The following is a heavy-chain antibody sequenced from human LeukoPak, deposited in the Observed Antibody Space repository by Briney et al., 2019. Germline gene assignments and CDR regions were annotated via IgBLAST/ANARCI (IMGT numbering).Heavy chain of an antibody. J-gene: IGHJ4*02. V-gene: IGHV3-21*05. CDR2: ISSSSSYI. D-gene: IGHD3-10*01. Sequence: PGGSLRLSCAASGFTFSSYSMNWVRQAPGKGLEWVSYISSSSSYIYYADSVKGRFTISRDNAKNSLYLQMNSLRAEDTAVYYCACETGFGELLSSWGQGTLVTVSS. CDR1: GFTFSSYS. CDR3: ACETGFGELLSS.